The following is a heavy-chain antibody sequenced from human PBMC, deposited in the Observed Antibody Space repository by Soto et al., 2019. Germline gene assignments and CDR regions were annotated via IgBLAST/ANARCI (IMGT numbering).Heavy chain of an antibody. CDR2: ISWNSGNI. CDR3: AKSRGSYSTGFDY. J-gene: IGHJ4*02. CDR1: GFTFDDYA. D-gene: IGHD3-10*01. Sequence: GWSLRLSCAASGFTFDDYAMHWVRQAPGKGLEWVSGISWNSGNIGYADSVKGRFTISRDNAKNSLYLQMNSLRAQDTALYYCAKSRGSYSTGFDYWGQGTLVTVSS. V-gene: IGHV3-9*01.